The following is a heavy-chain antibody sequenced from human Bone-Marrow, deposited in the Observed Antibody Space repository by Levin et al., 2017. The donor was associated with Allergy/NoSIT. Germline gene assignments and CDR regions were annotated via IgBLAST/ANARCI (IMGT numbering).Heavy chain of an antibody. V-gene: IGHV3-30*04. CDR1: GFNFRAYA. CDR2: ISFDGTNK. J-gene: IGHJ4*02. Sequence: GGSLRLSCAASGFNFRAYAMHWVRQAPGKGLEWLAIISFDGTNKYSADSVKGRFTVSRDHSNNTLHLEMHGLRTTDTAVYYCARDGALDTEGSSFDYWGRGTQVTVSS. D-gene: IGHD1-1*01. CDR3: ARDGALDTEGSSFDY.